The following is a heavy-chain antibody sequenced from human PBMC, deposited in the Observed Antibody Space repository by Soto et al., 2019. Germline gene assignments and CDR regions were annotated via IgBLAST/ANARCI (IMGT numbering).Heavy chain of an antibody. D-gene: IGHD6-6*01. Sequence: GASVKVSCKVSGYTLTELSMHWVRRAPGKGLEWMGGFDPEDGETIYAQKFQGRVTMTEDTSTDTAYMELSSLRSEDTAVYYCATDLSSPKYSSSSVNAFDIWGQGTMVTVSS. V-gene: IGHV1-24*01. CDR2: FDPEDGET. J-gene: IGHJ3*02. CDR1: GYTLTELS. CDR3: ATDLSSPKYSSSSVNAFDI.